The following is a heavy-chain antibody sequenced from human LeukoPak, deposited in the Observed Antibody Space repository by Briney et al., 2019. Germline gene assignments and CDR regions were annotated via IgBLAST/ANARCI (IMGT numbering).Heavy chain of an antibody. CDR2: NNPNSGGT. V-gene: IGHV1-2*02. Sequence: VASVKVSCKASGYTFTGYYMHWVRQAPGQGLEWMGWNNPNSGGTNYAQKFQGRVTMTRDTSISTAYMELSRLRSDDTAVYYCARVSVSIFGVVISIDYWGQGTLVTVSS. CDR3: ARVSVSIFGVVISIDY. CDR1: GYTFTGYY. J-gene: IGHJ4*02. D-gene: IGHD3-3*01.